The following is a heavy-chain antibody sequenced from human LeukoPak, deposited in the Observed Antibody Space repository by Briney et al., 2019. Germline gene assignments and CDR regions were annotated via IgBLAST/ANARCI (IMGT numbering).Heavy chain of an antibody. Sequence: GGSLRDSCAASGFTFSEYSMNWVRQAPGKGLEWVSYINSGSSTIYYVDSVEGRFTISRDNAKNSLYLQMNSLRDEDTAVYHCARTRSKVGTTTYYYRGPGTLVTVSS. J-gene: IGHJ4*02. CDR1: GFTFSEYS. D-gene: IGHD2/OR15-2a*01. CDR3: ARTRSKVGTTTYYY. CDR2: INSGSSTI. V-gene: IGHV3-48*02.